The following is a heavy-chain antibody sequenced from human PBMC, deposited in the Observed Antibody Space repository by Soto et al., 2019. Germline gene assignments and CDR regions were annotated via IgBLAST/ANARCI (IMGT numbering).Heavy chain of an antibody. CDR2: IYPGDSDT. CDR3: ARHGYYDSSVYRPYDAFDI. J-gene: IGHJ3*02. CDR1: GYSFTSYW. Sequence: PGESLKISCKGSGYSFTSYWIGWVRQMPGKGLEWMGIIYPGDSDTRYSPSFQGQGTISADKSMSTGYLEGSSLKAADTAMYYYARHGYYDSSVYRPYDAFDIWGQGTMVTVSS. V-gene: IGHV5-51*01. D-gene: IGHD3-22*01.